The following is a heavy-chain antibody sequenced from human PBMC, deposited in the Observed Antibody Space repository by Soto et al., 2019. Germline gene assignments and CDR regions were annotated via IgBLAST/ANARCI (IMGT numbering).Heavy chain of an antibody. Sequence: ASVKVSCKASGGTFSSYAISWVRQAPGQGLEWMGGIIPIFGTANYAQKFQGRVTITADKSTSTAYMELSSLRSEDTAVYYCASCSVYSSRGYYYGMDVWGQGTTVTVSS. D-gene: IGHD6-13*01. CDR1: GGTFSSYA. V-gene: IGHV1-69*06. CDR2: IIPIFGTA. CDR3: ASCSVYSSRGYYYGMDV. J-gene: IGHJ6*02.